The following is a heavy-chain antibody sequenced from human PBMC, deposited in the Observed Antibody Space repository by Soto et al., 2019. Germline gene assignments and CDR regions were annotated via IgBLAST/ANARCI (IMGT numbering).Heavy chain of an antibody. CDR1: GGSISSSSYY. D-gene: IGHD3-10*01. CDR2: IYYSGST. V-gene: IGHV4-39*01. Sequence: SETLSLTCTVSGGSISSSSYYWGWIRQPPGKGLEWIGSIYYSGSTYYNPSLKSRVTISVDTSKNQFSLKLSSVTAADTAVYYCATRPATVRDAFDIWGQGTMVTVSS. J-gene: IGHJ3*02. CDR3: ATRPATVRDAFDI.